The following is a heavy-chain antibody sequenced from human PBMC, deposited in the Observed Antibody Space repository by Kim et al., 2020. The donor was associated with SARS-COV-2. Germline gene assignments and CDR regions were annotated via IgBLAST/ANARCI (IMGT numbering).Heavy chain of an antibody. V-gene: IGHV4-4*02. CDR3: AREPVERATIGDY. D-gene: IGHD5-12*01. Sequence: SNPSLESRVTISVDKSKNQFSLKLSSVTAADTAVYYCAREPVERATIGDYWGQGTLVTVSS. J-gene: IGHJ4*02.